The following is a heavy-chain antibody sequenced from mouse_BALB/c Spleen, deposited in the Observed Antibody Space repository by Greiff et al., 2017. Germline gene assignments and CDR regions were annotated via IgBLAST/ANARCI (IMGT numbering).Heavy chain of an antibody. CDR3: ATSLLRTWFAY. CDR1: GFSLTSYG. J-gene: IGHJ3*01. D-gene: IGHD1-2*01. CDR2: IWAGGST. Sequence: QVQLKESGPGLVAPSQSLSITCTVSGFSLTSYGVHWVRQPPGKGLEWLGVIWAGGSTNYNSALMSRLSISKDNSKSQVFLKMNSLQTDDTATYYCATSLLRTWFAYWGQGTLVTVSA. V-gene: IGHV2-9*02.